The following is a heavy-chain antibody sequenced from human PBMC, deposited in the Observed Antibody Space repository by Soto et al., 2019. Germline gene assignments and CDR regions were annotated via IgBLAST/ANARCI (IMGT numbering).Heavy chain of an antibody. J-gene: IGHJ5*02. CDR1: GFSFSDYY. Sequence: GGSLRLSCAASGFSFSDYYMSWMRQPPGKGLEWVSYISKSGSIIHYADSVKGRFTISRDNAKNSLYLQMNSLRAEDTALYYCARDLSPYSDYYDESSSETWFDPWGQGTLVTVSS. D-gene: IGHD3-22*01. CDR3: ARDLSPYSDYYDESSSETWFDP. V-gene: IGHV3-11*01. CDR2: ISKSGSII.